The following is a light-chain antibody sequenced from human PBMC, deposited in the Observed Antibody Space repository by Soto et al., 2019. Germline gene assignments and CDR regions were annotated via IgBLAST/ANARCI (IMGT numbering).Light chain of an antibody. Sequence: DIQMTQSPYSLSASVGDSVIITCRASQNIRTYLNWYQQKPGRAPKLLIHSASALPSGVPSRFSGSGSGTEFTLTMSGLQPEDFATYYCQQGHSTPYTFGQGTKVEIK. V-gene: IGKV1-39*01. J-gene: IGKJ2*01. CDR2: SAS. CDR1: QNIRTY. CDR3: QQGHSTPYT.